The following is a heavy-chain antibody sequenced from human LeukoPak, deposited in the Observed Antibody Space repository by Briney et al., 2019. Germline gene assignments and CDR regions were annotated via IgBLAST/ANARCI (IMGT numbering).Heavy chain of an antibody. Sequence: GGFLRLSCAASGFTFSSYAMHWVRQAPGKGLEYVSAISSNGGSTYYANSVKGRFTISRDKAKNSLYLQMNSLRAEDTAVYYCARDGEYDFWSGYPFDYWGQGTLVTVSS. CDR2: ISSNGGST. CDR1: GFTFSSYA. J-gene: IGHJ4*02. D-gene: IGHD3-3*01. CDR3: ARDGEYDFWSGYPFDY. V-gene: IGHV3-64*01.